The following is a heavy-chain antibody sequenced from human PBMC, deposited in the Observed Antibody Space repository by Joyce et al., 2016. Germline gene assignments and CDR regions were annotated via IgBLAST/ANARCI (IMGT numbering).Heavy chain of an antibody. CDR1: GFTFSSYA. D-gene: IGHD2-2*01. Sequence: EVQLLESGGGLVQPGGSLRLYCAASGFTFSSYAMHWVRQAPGKGLEWVSGISGSGGSTYYADSVKGGFTVAGDYSKNTPHLQMNSLRAEDTAVYYCAKDQDGVVVPAAMGDDYWGQGTLVTVSS. CDR2: ISGSGGST. CDR3: AKDQDGVVVPAAMGDDY. V-gene: IGHV3-23*01. J-gene: IGHJ4*02.